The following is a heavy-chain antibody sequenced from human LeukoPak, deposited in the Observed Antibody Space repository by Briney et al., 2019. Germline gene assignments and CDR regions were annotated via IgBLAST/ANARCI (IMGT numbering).Heavy chain of an antibody. J-gene: IGHJ4*02. Sequence: SETLSLTCTVSGDSFTSVTDYWAWIRQPPGKGLEWIAYMYYSGNINYNPSLKSRVTISVDTSKNQFSLKLSSVTAADTAVYYCAADLPSGSYRFDYWGQGTPVTVSS. CDR3: AADLPSGSYRFDY. V-gene: IGHV4-61*01. CDR1: GDSFTSVTDY. CDR2: MYYSGNI. D-gene: IGHD1-26*01.